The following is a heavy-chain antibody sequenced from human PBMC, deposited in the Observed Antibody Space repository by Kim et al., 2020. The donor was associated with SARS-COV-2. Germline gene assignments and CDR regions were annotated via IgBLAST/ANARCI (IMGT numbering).Heavy chain of an antibody. D-gene: IGHD2-2*01. J-gene: IGHJ4*02. CDR3: ARGLPAAMRVYFDY. Sequence: SETLSLTCTVSCGSISSGGYYWSWIRQHPGKGLEWIGYIYYSGSTYYNPSLKSRVTISVDTSKNQFSLKLSSVTAADTAVYYCARGLPAAMRVYFDYWGQGTLVNVSS. CDR2: IYYSGST. CDR1: CGSISSGGYY. V-gene: IGHV4-31*03.